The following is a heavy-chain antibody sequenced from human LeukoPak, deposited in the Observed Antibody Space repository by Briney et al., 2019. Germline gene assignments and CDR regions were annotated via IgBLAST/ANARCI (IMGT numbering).Heavy chain of an antibody. CDR2: IYSGGST. V-gene: IGHV3-53*05. Sequence: GGSLRLSCAASGFTVSSNYMCWVRQAPGKGLEWVSVIYSGGSTYYADSVKGRFTISRDNSKNTLYLQMNSLRAEDTAVYYCAKDLAYYFDYWGLGNLVTVSS. J-gene: IGHJ4*02. CDR3: AKDLAYYFDY. D-gene: IGHD3-3*02. CDR1: GFTVSSNY.